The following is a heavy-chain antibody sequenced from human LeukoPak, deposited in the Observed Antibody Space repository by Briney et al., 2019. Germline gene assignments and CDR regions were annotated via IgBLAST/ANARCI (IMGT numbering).Heavy chain of an antibody. D-gene: IGHD1-26*01. V-gene: IGHV1-2*02. CDR2: INPNSGGT. J-gene: IGHJ6*03. CDR1: GYTFTGYY. CDR3: TRGEQGDMDV. Sequence: GASVKVSCKASGYTFTGYYMHWVRQAPGHGLEGMGWINPNSGGTNYAQKFQRRVTMTRDTSISTAYLALSRLISDDTAVYYCTRGEQGDMDVWGKGTTVTVSS.